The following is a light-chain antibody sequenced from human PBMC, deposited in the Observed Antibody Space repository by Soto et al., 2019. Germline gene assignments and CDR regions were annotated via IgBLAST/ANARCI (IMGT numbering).Light chain of an antibody. CDR2: DVT. Sequence: QSALTQPASVSGSPGQSITISCTGTSSDIGDYDYVSWYQHLPGKAPKLLIFDVTHRPSGVSDRFSGSKSGNTASLTISGVRPEDEADYYCSLYTSENTYVFGTGTQLTVL. CDR1: SSDIGDYDY. V-gene: IGLV2-14*01. J-gene: IGLJ1*01. CDR3: SLYTSENTYV.